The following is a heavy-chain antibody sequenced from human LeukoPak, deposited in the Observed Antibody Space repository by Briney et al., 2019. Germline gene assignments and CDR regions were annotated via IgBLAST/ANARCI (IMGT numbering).Heavy chain of an antibody. V-gene: IGHV1-2*02. J-gene: IGHJ4*02. CDR3: ARDRSGSQSNYFDY. CDR1: GYSFTGYY. CDR2: LNPNSGGT. D-gene: IGHD1-26*01. Sequence: ASVKVSCKASGYSFTGYYIHWMRQAPGQGLEWMGWLNPNSGGTNYAQKFQGRVTMTRDTSITTAYMELGSLTSDDTAVYYCARDRSGSQSNYFDYWGQGTLVTVSS.